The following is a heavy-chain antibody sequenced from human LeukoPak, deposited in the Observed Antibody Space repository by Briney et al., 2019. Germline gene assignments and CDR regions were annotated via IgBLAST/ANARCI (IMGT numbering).Heavy chain of an antibody. J-gene: IGHJ3*02. CDR1: GGSISSGDYY. D-gene: IGHD2-21*02. V-gene: IGHV4-30-4*01. CDR2: IYYSGST. CDR3: ARVVDSRVSYCGGDCYSGAFDI. Sequence: SETLSLTCTVSGGSISSGDYYWSWLRQPPGTGLEWIGYIYYSGSTYYNPSLKSRVTISVDTSKNQFSLKLSSVTAADTAVYYCARVVDSRVSYCGGDCYSGAFDIWGQGTMVTVSS.